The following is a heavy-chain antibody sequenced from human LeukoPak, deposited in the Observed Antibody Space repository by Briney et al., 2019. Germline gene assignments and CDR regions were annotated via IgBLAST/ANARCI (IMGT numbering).Heavy chain of an antibody. J-gene: IGHJ6*02. CDR2: IYYSGST. CDR3: ARDRWSIAALPYYYYGMDV. D-gene: IGHD6-6*01. V-gene: IGHV4-59*12. Sequence: PSETLSLTCTVSGGSISSYYWSWIRQPPGKGLEWIGYIYYSGSTNYNPSLKSRVTISVDTSKNQFSLKLSSVTAADTAVYYCARDRWSIAALPYYYYGMDVWGQGTTVTVSS. CDR1: GGSISSYY.